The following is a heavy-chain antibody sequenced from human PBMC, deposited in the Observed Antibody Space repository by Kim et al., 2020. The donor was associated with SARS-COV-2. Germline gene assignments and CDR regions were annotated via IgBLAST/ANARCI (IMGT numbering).Heavy chain of an antibody. CDR1: GFTFSGFW. J-gene: IGHJ4*02. CDR2: VNTDGSDT. V-gene: IGHV3-74*03. Sequence: GGSLRLSCAASGFTFSGFWMDWVRQAPGKGLLWVSRVNTDGSDTAYAASVEGRFTVSRDNNKNTLYLQMNRLRADDTAVYYCTRAKIGTNTFYSWGQGILVTVSP. D-gene: IGHD1-7*01. CDR3: TRAKIGTNTFYS.